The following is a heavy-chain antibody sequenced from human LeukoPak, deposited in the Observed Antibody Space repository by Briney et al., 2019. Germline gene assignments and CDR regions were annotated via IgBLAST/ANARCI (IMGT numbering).Heavy chain of an antibody. CDR2: ISYTGTT. D-gene: IGHD2/OR15-2a*01. CDR3: ARGRQYLNPFDS. Sequence: SETLSLTCTVSGDSISSYHWNWIRQPPGKGLEYIGHISYTGTTNYNPSLKGRVTISLDTSKNQFSLKLNSVTAADTAVYYCARGRQYLNPFDSWGQGTLVTVSS. CDR1: GDSISSYH. V-gene: IGHV4-59*01. J-gene: IGHJ4*02.